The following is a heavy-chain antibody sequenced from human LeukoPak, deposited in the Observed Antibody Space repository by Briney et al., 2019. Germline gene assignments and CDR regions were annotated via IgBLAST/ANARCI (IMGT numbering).Heavy chain of an antibody. V-gene: IGHV3-23*01. CDR3: AKDGYYDSSGYYYAGGFFDY. CDR1: GFTVSSNY. Sequence: GGSLRLSCAASGFTVSSNYMSWVRQAPGKGLEWVSAISGSGGSTYYADSVKGRFTISRDNSKNTLYLQMNSLRAEDTAVYYCAKDGYYDSSGYYYAGGFFDYWGQGTLVTVSS. D-gene: IGHD3-22*01. CDR2: ISGSGGST. J-gene: IGHJ4*02.